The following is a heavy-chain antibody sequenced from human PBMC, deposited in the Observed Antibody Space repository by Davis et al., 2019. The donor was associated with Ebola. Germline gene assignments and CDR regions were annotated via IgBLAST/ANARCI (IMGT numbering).Heavy chain of an antibody. V-gene: IGHV2-26*01. Sequence: SGPTLVKPTETLTLTCTVSGFSLSNARMGVSWIRQPSGKALEWLAHIFSNDEKSYSTSLKSRLTISKDTSKSQVVLTMTNMDPVDTATYYCARLDDYSNFFGYYGMDVWGQGTTVTVSS. CDR3: ARLDDYSNFFGYYGMDV. CDR1: GFSLSNARMG. CDR2: IFSNDEK. D-gene: IGHD4-11*01. J-gene: IGHJ6*02.